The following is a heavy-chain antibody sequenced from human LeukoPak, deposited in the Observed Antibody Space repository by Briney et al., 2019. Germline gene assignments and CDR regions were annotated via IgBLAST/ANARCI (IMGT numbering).Heavy chain of an antibody. V-gene: IGHV3-64*01. D-gene: IGHD6-6*01. CDR2: ISSNGGST. Sequence: GGSLRLSCAASGFTFSSYAMHWVRQAPGKGLEYVSAISSNGGSTYYANSVKGRFTISRDNAKNSLYLQMNSLRAEDTAVYYCARERDSSSSYAFDIWGQGTMVTVSS. CDR3: ARERDSSSSYAFDI. CDR1: GFTFSSYA. J-gene: IGHJ3*02.